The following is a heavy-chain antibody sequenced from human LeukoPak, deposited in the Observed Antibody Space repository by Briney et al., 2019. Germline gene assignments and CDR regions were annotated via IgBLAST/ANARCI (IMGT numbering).Heavy chain of an antibody. J-gene: IGHJ4*02. Sequence: QPGGSLRLSCAASGFTFSSYGMHWVRQAPGKGLEWVAVIWYDGSNKYYADSVKGRFTISRDNSKNTLYLQMNSLRAEDTAVYYCAKGPYYDSSAYFDYWGQGTLVNVSS. CDR2: IWYDGSNK. CDR1: GFTFSSYG. V-gene: IGHV3-33*06. D-gene: IGHD3-22*01. CDR3: AKGPYYDSSAYFDY.